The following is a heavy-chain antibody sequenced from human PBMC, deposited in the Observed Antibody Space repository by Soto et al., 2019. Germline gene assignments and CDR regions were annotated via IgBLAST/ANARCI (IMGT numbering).Heavy chain of an antibody. Sequence: QLQLQESGPGLVKPSQTLSLTCAVSGASISRGGSSWSWIRQAPGTGLEWIGYIYHNGITNYNPSLKSRVTISVDKSQNQFSLSLNFVTAADTAVYYCARGLAVRGSYGLDVSGQGTTVTVSS. J-gene: IGHJ6*02. CDR1: GASISRGGSS. CDR3: ARGLAVRGSYGLDV. CDR2: IYHNGIT. V-gene: IGHV4-30-2*01. D-gene: IGHD3-10*01.